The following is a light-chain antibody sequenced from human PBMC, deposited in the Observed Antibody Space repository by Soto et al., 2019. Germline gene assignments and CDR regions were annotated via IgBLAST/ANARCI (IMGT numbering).Light chain of an antibody. CDR1: QSVTAS. CDR2: DVS. V-gene: IGKV1-5*01. J-gene: IGKJ1*01. CDR3: QQYDDYRT. Sequence: DIQMTQSPSTLSASVGDSVTITCRASQSVTASLAWYQQQPGEAPKLLRYDVSNMETGVPWRFSGSGSGTEFSLTIRSLQPDDFATYYCQQYDDYRTFGQGNKVDIK.